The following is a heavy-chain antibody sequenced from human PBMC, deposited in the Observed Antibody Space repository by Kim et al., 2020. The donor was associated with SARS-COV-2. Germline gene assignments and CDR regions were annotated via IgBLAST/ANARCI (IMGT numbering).Heavy chain of an antibody. CDR2: IYYSGST. CDR1: GGSISSGGYY. V-gene: IGHV4-31*03. D-gene: IGHD3-16*01. J-gene: IGHJ4*02. Sequence: SETLSLTCTVSGGSISSGGYYWSWIRQHPGKGLEWIGYIYYSGSTYYNPSLKSRVTISVDTSKNQFSLKLSSVTAADTAVYYCARGVRTIGSLDYWGQGTLVTVSS. CDR3: ARGVRTIGSLDY.